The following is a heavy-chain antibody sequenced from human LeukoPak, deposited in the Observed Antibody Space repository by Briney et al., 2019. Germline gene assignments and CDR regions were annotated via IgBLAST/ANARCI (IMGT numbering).Heavy chain of an antibody. Sequence: GGSLRLSCAASGRTFSSYATSWVRQAPGKGLEWVSAISGSGGSTYYADSVKGRFTISRDNSKNTLYLQMNSLRAEDTAVYYCAKGGGSYTNEYYIDYWGQGTLVTVSS. V-gene: IGHV3-23*01. CDR3: AKGGGSYTNEYYIDY. CDR1: GRTFSSYA. J-gene: IGHJ4*02. CDR2: ISGSGGST. D-gene: IGHD1-26*01.